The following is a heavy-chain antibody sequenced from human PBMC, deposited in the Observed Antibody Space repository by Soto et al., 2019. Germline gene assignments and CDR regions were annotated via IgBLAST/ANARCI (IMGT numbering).Heavy chain of an antibody. J-gene: IGHJ4*02. CDR3: ARLVVVAPVSNG. D-gene: IGHD2-8*01. V-gene: IGHV4-39*02. Sequence: QLQLQESGPGLVKPSETLSLTCSVSGGSINYNSYHWGWIRQPPGQGLEWIGSIFYNGTTFYNPSLESRVTMYLDTSKNSFSLHMTSVTAADTAVYFCARLVVVAPVSNGWGQGTLVTVSS. CDR1: GGSINYNSYH. CDR2: IFYNGTT.